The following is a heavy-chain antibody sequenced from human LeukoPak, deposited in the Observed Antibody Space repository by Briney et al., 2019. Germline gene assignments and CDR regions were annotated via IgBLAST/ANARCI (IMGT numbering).Heavy chain of an antibody. V-gene: IGHV4-34*01. Sequence: SETLSLTCAVYGGSFSGYYWSWIRQPPGKGLGWIGEINHSGSTNYNPSLKSRVTISVDTSKNQFSLKLSSVTAADTAVYYCARRDGYFYLFDYWGQGTLVTVSS. D-gene: IGHD3-22*01. CDR1: GGSFSGYY. CDR2: INHSGST. J-gene: IGHJ4*02. CDR3: ARRDGYFYLFDY.